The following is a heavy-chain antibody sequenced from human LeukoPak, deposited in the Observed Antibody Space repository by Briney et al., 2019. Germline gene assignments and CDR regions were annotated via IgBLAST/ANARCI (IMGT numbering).Heavy chain of an antibody. CDR1: GGSISSGDYY. CDR3: ARASPSITIFGVVIRLDY. Sequence: PSQTLSLTCTVSGGSISSGDYYWSWIRQPPGKGLEWIGYIYYGGSTYYSPSLKSRVLISVDTSKNQFSLRLPSVTAADTAVYYCARASPSITIFGVVIRLDYWGQGSLVTVSS. V-gene: IGHV4-30-4*08. D-gene: IGHD3-3*01. J-gene: IGHJ4*02. CDR2: IYYGGST.